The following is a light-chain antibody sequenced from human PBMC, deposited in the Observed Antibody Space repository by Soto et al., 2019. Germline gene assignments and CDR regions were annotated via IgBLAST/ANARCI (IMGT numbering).Light chain of an antibody. V-gene: IGKV3-20*01. Sequence: EVLLTQSVGTMSLTPEENATLSCGGAQRLTNNNLTWYQQKPHHAPRLLIYAASSRASGIPDRFSGSASGTDFTLTISRLQPEDFAVYFCQQYTDLPITFGQGTRLEIK. CDR2: AAS. J-gene: IGKJ5*01. CDR1: QRLTNNN. CDR3: QQYTDLPIT.